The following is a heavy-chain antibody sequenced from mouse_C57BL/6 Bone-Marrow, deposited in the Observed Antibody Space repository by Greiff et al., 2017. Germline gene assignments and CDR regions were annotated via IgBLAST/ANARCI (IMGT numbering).Heavy chain of an antibody. CDR1: GFTFSSYA. Sequence: EVMLVESGGGLVKPGGSLKLSCAASGFTFSSYAMSWVRQTPEKRLEWVATISDGGSYTYYPDNVKGRFTISRDNATNNLYLQMSHLKSEDTAMYYCARAYYGSSWFAYWGQGTLVTVSA. V-gene: IGHV5-4*03. CDR2: ISDGGSYT. J-gene: IGHJ3*01. CDR3: ARAYYGSSWFAY. D-gene: IGHD1-1*01.